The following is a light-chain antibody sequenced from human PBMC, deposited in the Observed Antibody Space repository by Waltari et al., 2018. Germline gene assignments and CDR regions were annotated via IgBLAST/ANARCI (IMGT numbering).Light chain of an antibody. Sequence: QSVLTQPPSASGTPGQRVTIPCSGSSSNIGSTTVNWYPLPPGTAPKLLMSRNSERPSGVPDRFSGSNSGASASLAISELQSEDEADYYCATWDDTLNGLVFGGGTKLTVL. V-gene: IGLV1-44*01. CDR1: SSNIGSTT. CDR3: ATWDDTLNGLV. J-gene: IGLJ2*01. CDR2: RNS.